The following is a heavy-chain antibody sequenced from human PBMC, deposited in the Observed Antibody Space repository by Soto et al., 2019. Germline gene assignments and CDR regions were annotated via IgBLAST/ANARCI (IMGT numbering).Heavy chain of an antibody. CDR3: VKDLRQLARGGFDS. V-gene: IGHV3-23*01. D-gene: IGHD3-10*01. CDR2: ISGSGVST. Sequence: EVQLLESGGGLVQPGGSLRLSCAASGFAFSTYAMGWVRQAPGKGLEWVSSISGSGVSTYYAASVKGRFTISRDNSKNTLWLQMSTLRFEDTAVYYCVKDLRQLARGGFDSWGQGTLVTVSS. CDR1: GFAFSTYA. J-gene: IGHJ4*02.